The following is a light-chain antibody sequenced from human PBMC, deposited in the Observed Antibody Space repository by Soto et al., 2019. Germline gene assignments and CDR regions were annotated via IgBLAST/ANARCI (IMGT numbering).Light chain of an antibody. CDR2: GAS. V-gene: IGKV3-20*01. J-gene: IGKJ1*01. CDR3: QQYGSSRT. CDR1: QSISSNN. Sequence: EIVLTQSPGTLSLSPGERATLSCRASQSISSNNLAWYQQKPGQAPRLLIYGASSRATGISDRFSGSGSGTDFTLTISRLEPDDFAVYYCQQYGSSRTFGQGTKVEIK.